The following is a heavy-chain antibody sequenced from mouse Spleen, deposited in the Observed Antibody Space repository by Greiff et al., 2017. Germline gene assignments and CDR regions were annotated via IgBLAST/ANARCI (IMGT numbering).Heavy chain of an antibody. J-gene: IGHJ3*01. CDR2: IYPGDGDT. V-gene: IGHV1-82*01. CDR3: ASDYYGYWFAY. CDR1: GYAFSSSW. D-gene: IGHD1-2*01. Sequence: QVQLQQSGPELVKPGASVKISCKASGYAFSSSWMNWVKQRPGKGLEWIGRIYPGDGDTNYNGKFKGKATLTADKSSSTAYMQLSSLTSEDSAVYFCASDYYGYWFAYWGQGTLVTVSA.